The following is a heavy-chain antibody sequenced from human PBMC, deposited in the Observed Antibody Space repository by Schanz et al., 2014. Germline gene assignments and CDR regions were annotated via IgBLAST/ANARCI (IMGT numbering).Heavy chain of an antibody. CDR2: ISGSGGST. Sequence: EVHLLESGGGLVQPGGSLRLSCAASGFSFGTYAMSWVRQAPGKGLLWVSAISGSGGSTYYADSVKGRFTISRDNSKNTLYLQMNSLRAEDTAVYYCAKSLESCPGGRCSRGYFDYWGQGTLVTVSS. CDR1: GFSFGTYA. V-gene: IGHV3-23*01. D-gene: IGHD2-8*02. J-gene: IGHJ4*02. CDR3: AKSLESCPGGRCSRGYFDY.